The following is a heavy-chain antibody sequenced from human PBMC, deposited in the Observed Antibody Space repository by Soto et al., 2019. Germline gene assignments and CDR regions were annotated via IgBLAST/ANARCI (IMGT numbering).Heavy chain of an antibody. CDR3: TTDPCGVPIGMDV. V-gene: IGHV3-15*01. Sequence: EVQLVESGGGLVKPGGSLRLSCAASGFTFSNAWMSWVRQAPGKGLEWVGRIKSKTDGGTTDYAAPVKGRFTISRDDSKNTLYLQMNSLKTEDTAVYYCTTDPCGVPIGMDVWGQGTTVTVSS. CDR1: GFTFSNAW. J-gene: IGHJ6*02. D-gene: IGHD3-16*01. CDR2: IKSKTDGGTT.